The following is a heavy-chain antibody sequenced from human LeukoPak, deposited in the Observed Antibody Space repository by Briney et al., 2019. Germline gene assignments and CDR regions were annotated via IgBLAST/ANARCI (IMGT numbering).Heavy chain of an antibody. CDR2: ISAYNGNT. D-gene: IGHD3-22*01. Sequence: ASVKVSCKASGYTFTSYGISWVRQAPGQGLEWMGWISAYNGNTNYAQKLQGRVTMTTDTSTSTAYMELRSLRSDDTAVYYCARRDYYESPINHYYYYYMDVWGKGTTVTVSS. CDR1: GYTFTSYG. CDR3: ARRDYYESPINHYYYYYMDV. J-gene: IGHJ6*03. V-gene: IGHV1-18*01.